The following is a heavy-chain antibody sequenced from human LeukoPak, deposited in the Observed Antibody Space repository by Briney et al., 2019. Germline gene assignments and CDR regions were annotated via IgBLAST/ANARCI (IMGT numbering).Heavy chain of an antibody. CDR2: MKQDGREK. V-gene: IGHV3-7*01. D-gene: IGHD6-19*01. J-gene: IGHJ4*02. Sequence: GGSLRLSCTASGFVFSNSWMSWVRQAPGKGLEWVANMKQDGREKYYVDSVKGRFTVSRDNAKNSLYLQMNSLRAEDTAVYYCAAGGGSGRYGFPFDCWGQGTLVTVSS. CDR3: AAGGGSGRYGFPFDC. CDR1: GFVFSNSW.